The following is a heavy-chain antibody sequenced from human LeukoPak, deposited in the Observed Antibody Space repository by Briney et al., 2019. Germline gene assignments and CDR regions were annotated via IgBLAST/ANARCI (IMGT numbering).Heavy chain of an antibody. V-gene: IGHV1-69*13. J-gene: IGHJ6*02. CDR1: GYTFTSYG. D-gene: IGHD5-18*01. CDR2: IIPIFGTA. Sequence: GASVKVSCKASGYTFTSYGISWVRQAPGQGLEWMGGIIPIFGTANYAQKFQGRVTITADESTSTAYMELSSLRSEDTAVYYCARSSSGYSHRYYYYYYGMDVWGQGITVTVSS. CDR3: ARSSSGYSHRYYYYYYGMDV.